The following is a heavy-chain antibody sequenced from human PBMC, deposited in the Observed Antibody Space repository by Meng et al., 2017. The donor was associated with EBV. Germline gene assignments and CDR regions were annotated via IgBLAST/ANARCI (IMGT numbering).Heavy chain of an antibody. CDR2: ISSSVRTI. CDR1: CLTCRANY. CDR3: ARRVVTGGFFDY. J-gene: IGHJ4*02. D-gene: IGHD2-21*02. Sequence: LFVLCGGSVRPAGCSKLSCASCCLTCRANYLCWIRHATGKGLEWVSYISSSVRTIYYADSVRGRFTISRDNAKTSLYLQMNSLRAEYTAVYYCARRVVTGGFFDYWGQGTLVTVSS. V-gene: IGHV3-11*01.